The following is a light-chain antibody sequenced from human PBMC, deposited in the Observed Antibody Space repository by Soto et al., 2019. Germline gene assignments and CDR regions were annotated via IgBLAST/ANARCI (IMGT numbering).Light chain of an antibody. CDR1: QSFGSS. CDR3: HQRGIWPHT. CDR2: HAS. Sequence: EVVLTQSPATLSLSPGETATLSCRASQSFGSSLAWYQQKPGQAPRLLIHHASTRAAGIPAGFSGSGSGTDFSLTISSLEPEDFAVYYCHQRGIWPHTFGPGTKVDIK. V-gene: IGKV3-11*01. J-gene: IGKJ3*01.